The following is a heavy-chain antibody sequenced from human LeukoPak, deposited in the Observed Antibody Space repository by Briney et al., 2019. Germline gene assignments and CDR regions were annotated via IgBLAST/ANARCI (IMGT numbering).Heavy chain of an antibody. D-gene: IGHD6-19*01. CDR2: ISSSSSYI. CDR1: GFTFSSYS. CDR3: ARDPRSSGWYDY. J-gene: IGHJ4*02. Sequence: GASLRLSCAASGFTFSSYSMNWVRQAPGKGLEWVSSISSSSSYIYYADSVKGRFTISRDNAKNSLYLQMNSLRAEDTAVYYCARDPRSSGWYDYWGQGTLVTVSS. V-gene: IGHV3-21*01.